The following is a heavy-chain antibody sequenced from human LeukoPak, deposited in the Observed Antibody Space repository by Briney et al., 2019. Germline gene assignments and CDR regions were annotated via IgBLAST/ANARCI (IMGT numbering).Heavy chain of an antibody. CDR1: GGSISSYY. Sequence: SETLSLTCTVSGGSISSYYWSWLRQPPGKGLEWIGYIYYSGSTNYNPSLKSRVTISVDTSKNQFSLKLSSVTAADTAVYYCARSLLWFGEPGDAFDIWGQGTMVTVSS. CDR3: ARSLLWFGEPGDAFDI. V-gene: IGHV4-59*01. CDR2: IYYSGST. J-gene: IGHJ3*02. D-gene: IGHD3-10*01.